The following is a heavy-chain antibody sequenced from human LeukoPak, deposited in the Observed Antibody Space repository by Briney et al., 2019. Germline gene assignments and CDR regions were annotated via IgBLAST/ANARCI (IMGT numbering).Heavy chain of an antibody. J-gene: IGHJ6*02. CDR3: ARLSLSSRYYYGMDV. Sequence: SETLSLTCTVSGGSISSSSYYWGWIRQPPGKGLEWIGSIYYSGSTYYNPSLKSRVTISVDTSKNQFSLKLSSVTAADTAVYYCARLSLSSRYYYGMDVWGQGTTVTVSS. V-gene: IGHV4-39*01. CDR2: IYYSGST. CDR1: GGSISSSSYY. D-gene: IGHD6-13*01.